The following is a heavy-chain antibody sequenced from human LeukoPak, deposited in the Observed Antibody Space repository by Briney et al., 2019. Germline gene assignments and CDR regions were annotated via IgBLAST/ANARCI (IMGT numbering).Heavy chain of an antibody. CDR2: ISYDGTNK. CDR3: ARDKTAAGTGFFDY. J-gene: IGHJ4*02. D-gene: IGHD6-13*01. V-gene: IGHV3-30-3*01. Sequence: GGSLRLSCAASGFTFSSYAMHWVRQAPGKGLEWVAVISYDGTNKYYADSVKGRFTISRDNSKNTLYLQMNSLRAEDTAVYYRARDKTAAGTGFFDYWGQGTLVTVSS. CDR1: GFTFSSYA.